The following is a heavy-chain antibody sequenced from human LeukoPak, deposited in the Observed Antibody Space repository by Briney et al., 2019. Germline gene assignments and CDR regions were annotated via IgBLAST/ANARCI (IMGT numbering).Heavy chain of an antibody. CDR2: MNHNDDFI. D-gene: IGHD3-16*01. CDR3: AKSHYNLGNWSPFDP. CDR1: GFTFNFYG. Sequence: PGGSLRLSCAASGFTFNFYGMTWVRQAPGKGLEWFSTMNHNDDFIYYADAVQGRFTLSRDNSRNTLYLRMDRLRAEDTAVYYCAKSHYNLGNWSPFDPWGQGTLVTVSS. V-gene: IGHV3-23*01. J-gene: IGHJ5*02.